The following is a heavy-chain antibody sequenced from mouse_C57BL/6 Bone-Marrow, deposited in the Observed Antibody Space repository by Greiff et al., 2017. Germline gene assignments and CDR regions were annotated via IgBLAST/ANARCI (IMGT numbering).Heavy chain of an antibody. CDR2: IYPGDGDT. CDR3: AREGDSYYYGSSPFAY. D-gene: IGHD1-1*01. CDR1: GYAFSSSW. V-gene: IGHV1-82*01. Sequence: QVQLKQSGPELVKPGASVKISCKASGYAFSSSWMNWVKQRPGKGLEWIGRIYPGDGDTNYNGKFKGKATLTADKSSSTAYMQLSSLTSEDSAVYFCAREGDSYYYGSSPFAYWGQGTLVTVSA. J-gene: IGHJ3*01.